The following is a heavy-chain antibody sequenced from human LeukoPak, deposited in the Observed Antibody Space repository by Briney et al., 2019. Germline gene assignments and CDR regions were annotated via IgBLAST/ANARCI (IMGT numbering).Heavy chain of an antibody. V-gene: IGHV3-48*01. CDR2: ISSSGSTI. J-gene: IGHJ6*02. CDR1: GFTFSTYS. CDR3: ARDTSNLSCMDV. D-gene: IGHD2-2*01. Sequence: GGSLRLSCAASGFTFSTYSMNWVRQAPGKGLEWVSHISSSGSTIYYADSVRGRFTISRDNAKNSLYLQMNSLRAEDTAVYYCARDTSNLSCMDVWGQGTTVTVSS.